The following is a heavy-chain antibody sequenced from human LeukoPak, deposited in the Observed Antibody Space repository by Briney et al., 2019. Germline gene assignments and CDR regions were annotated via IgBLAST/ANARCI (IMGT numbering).Heavy chain of an antibody. V-gene: IGHV3-48*03. CDR3: ATQGRTAISGI. J-gene: IGHJ3*02. D-gene: IGHD2-21*02. CDR2: ISSRGGTI. Sequence: GGSLRLSCAASGLTFSSSEMNWVRQAPGKGLEWISYISSRGGTIYHADSVKGRFTVSRDNAKNSLYLQMNSLRAEDTAVYYCATQGRTAISGIWGQGTMVTVSS. CDR1: GLTFSSSE.